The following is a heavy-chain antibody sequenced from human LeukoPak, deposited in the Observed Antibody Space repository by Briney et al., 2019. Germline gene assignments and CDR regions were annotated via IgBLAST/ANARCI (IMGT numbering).Heavy chain of an antibody. D-gene: IGHD2-15*01. CDR2: IYTSGST. J-gene: IGHJ3*02. V-gene: IGHV4-4*07. CDR1: GGSISTYY. Sequence: SETLSLTCTVSGGSISTYYWSWIRQPAGKGLEWIGRIYTSGSTNYNPSLKSRVTMSVDTSKNHFSLRLSSVTAADTAVYYCARHSGYCSGGSCYSDAFDIWGQGTMVTVSS. CDR3: ARHSGYCSGGSCYSDAFDI.